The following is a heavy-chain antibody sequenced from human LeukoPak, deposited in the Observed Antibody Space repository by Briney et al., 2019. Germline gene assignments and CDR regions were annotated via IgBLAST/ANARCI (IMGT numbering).Heavy chain of an antibody. J-gene: IGHJ4*02. V-gene: IGHV3-23*01. CDR3: AKRVSTGYYYFEY. CDR1: GFTFITHA. D-gene: IGHD3-9*01. CDR2: IGGGGST. Sequence: PGGSLRLSCAASGFTFITHAMSWVRQAPGKGLEWVSSIGGGGSTFYAGSVKGRFTISRDNSKNTLYLQMNSLRAEDTAVYYCAKRVSTGYYYFEYWGQGTLVTVSS.